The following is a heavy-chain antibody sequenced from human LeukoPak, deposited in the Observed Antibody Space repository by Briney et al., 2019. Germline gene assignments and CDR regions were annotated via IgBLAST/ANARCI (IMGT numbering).Heavy chain of an antibody. D-gene: IGHD6-13*01. CDR1: GYTFTSYY. CDR3: ASLGAAGTHDAFDI. Sequence: ASVKVSCKASGYTFTSYYMHWVRQAPGQGLEWMGWINPNSGGTNYAQKFQGRVTMTRDTSISTAYMELSRLRSDDTAVYYCASLGAAGTHDAFDIWGQGTMVTVSS. V-gene: IGHV1-2*02. CDR2: INPNSGGT. J-gene: IGHJ3*02.